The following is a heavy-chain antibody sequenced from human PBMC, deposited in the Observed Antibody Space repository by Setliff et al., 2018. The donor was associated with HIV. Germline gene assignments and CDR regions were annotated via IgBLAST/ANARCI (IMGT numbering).Heavy chain of an antibody. V-gene: IGHV4-34*01. J-gene: IGHJ3*02. CDR1: AGSFSGYY. CDR3: ARGRRNEWELLLLAFDM. Sequence: PSETLSLTCAVYAGSFSGYYGSWIRQPSGKGLEWIGEINHSGRTNYNPSLKSRVTISVDTSKNQFYLKLSSVTAAATAVYYCARGRRNEWELLLLAFDMWGQVTMVTVSS. CDR2: INHSGRT. D-gene: IGHD1-26*01.